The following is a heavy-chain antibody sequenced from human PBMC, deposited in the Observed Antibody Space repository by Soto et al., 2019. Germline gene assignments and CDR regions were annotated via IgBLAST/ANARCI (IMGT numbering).Heavy chain of an antibody. J-gene: IGHJ4*02. Sequence: PSETLSLTCTVSGGSISSGGYYWSWIRQHPGKGLEWIGYIYYSGSTYYNPSLKSRVTISVDTSKNQFSLKLSSVTAADTAVYYCACKYDSSGYHDYWGQGTLVTVSS. CDR3: ACKYDSSGYHDY. V-gene: IGHV4-31*03. D-gene: IGHD3-22*01. CDR1: GGSISSGGYY. CDR2: IYYSGST.